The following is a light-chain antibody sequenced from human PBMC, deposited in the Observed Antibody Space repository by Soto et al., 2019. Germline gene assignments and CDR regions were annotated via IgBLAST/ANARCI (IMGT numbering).Light chain of an antibody. Sequence: DIVMTQSPLSLPVTPGEPASISCRSSQSLLHSNGYNYLDWYLQKPGQSPQLLIYLGSNRASGVPDRFSGSGSGTDFTLKISRVEAEDVGVYYCMQALQTPYTVGEGTELDIK. V-gene: IGKV2-28*01. CDR3: MQALQTPYT. J-gene: IGKJ2*01. CDR1: QSLLHSNGYNY. CDR2: LGS.